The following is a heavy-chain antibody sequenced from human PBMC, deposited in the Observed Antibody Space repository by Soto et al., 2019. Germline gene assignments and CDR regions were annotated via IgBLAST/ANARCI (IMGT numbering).Heavy chain of an antibody. CDR1: GGTFSSYA. CDR3: ARGAGRGYTRNYYYGMDV. V-gene: IGHV1-69*13. D-gene: IGHD3-16*02. J-gene: IGHJ6*02. CDR2: IIPIFGTA. Sequence: RASVKVSCKASGGTFSSYAISWVRQAPGQGLEWMGGIIPIFGTANYAQKFQGRVTITADESTSTAYMELSSLRSEGTAVYYCARGAGRGYTRNYYYGMDVWGQGTTVTVSS.